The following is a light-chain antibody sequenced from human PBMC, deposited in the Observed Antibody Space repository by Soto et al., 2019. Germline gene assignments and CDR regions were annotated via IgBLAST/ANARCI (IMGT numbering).Light chain of an antibody. CDR3: QQRSDWSSIT. CDR1: QSISSY. Sequence: EIVLTQCPATLSLSPGERATLSCGASQSISSYLAWYQQKAGQAPRLLIYDASNRATGIPARFSGSGSGTDFTLTISSLEPEDSAVYYCQQRSDWSSITFGQGTRLEIK. CDR2: DAS. V-gene: IGKV3-11*01. J-gene: IGKJ5*01.